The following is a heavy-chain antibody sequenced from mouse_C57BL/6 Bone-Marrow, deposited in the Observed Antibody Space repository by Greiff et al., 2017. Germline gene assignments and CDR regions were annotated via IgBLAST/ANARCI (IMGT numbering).Heavy chain of an antibody. CDR2: ISSGGDYI. Sequence: EVQLVESGEGLVKPGGSLKLSCAASGFTFSSYAMSWVRQTPEKRLEWVAYISSGGDYIYYADTVKGRFTISRDNARNTLYLQMSSLKSEDTAMYYWTREGITTVVATDYAMDYWGQGTSVTVSS. J-gene: IGHJ4*01. CDR3: TREGITTVVATDYAMDY. D-gene: IGHD1-1*01. V-gene: IGHV5-9-1*02. CDR1: GFTFSSYA.